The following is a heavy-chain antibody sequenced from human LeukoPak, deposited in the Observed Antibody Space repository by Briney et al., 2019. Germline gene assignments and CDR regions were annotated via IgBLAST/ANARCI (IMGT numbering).Heavy chain of an antibody. CDR3: AKSSSYYYYGMDV. J-gene: IGHJ6*02. Sequence: GGSLRLSCAASGFTFSIYAMSWVRQAPGKGLEWVSAISGSGGSTYYADSVKGRFTISRGNSKNTLYLQMNNLRAEDTAVYYCAKSSSYYYYGMDVWGQGTTVTVSS. CDR1: GFTFSIYA. CDR2: ISGSGGST. V-gene: IGHV3-23*01.